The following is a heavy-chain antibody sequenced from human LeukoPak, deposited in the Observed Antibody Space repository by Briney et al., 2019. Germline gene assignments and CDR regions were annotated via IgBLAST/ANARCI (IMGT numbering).Heavy chain of an antibody. V-gene: IGHV1-18*01. CDR1: GYTFTSYG. Sequence: ASVKVSCKASGYTFTSYGISWVRQAPGQGLEWMGWISAYNGNTNYAQKLQGRVTMTTDTSTSTAYMELRSLRSDDTAVYYCARGGQLRFLEWLQNNWFDPWGQGTLVTVSS. J-gene: IGHJ5*02. D-gene: IGHD3-3*01. CDR2: ISAYNGNT. CDR3: ARGGQLRFLEWLQNNWFDP.